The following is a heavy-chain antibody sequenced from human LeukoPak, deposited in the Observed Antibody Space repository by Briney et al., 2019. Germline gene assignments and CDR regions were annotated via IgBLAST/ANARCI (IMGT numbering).Heavy chain of an antibody. D-gene: IGHD1-1*01. CDR1: GYTFTDYA. CDR2: INAGNDNA. CDR3: ARGPTSISPYYYYYMDV. J-gene: IGHJ6*03. V-gene: IGHV1-3*03. Sequence: GASVKVSCKASGYTFTDYAIHWVRQAPGQRLEWLGWINAGNDNAKYSQEFQGRLTITRDTSASTGYMELSSLRSEDMAVYYCARGPTSISPYYYYYMDVWGKGTTVTVSS.